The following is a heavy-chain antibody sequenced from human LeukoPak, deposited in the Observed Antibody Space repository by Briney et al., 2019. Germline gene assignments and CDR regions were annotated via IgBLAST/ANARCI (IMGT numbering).Heavy chain of an antibody. V-gene: IGHV3-21*01. J-gene: IGHJ3*02. CDR2: ISSSSSYI. CDR1: GFTFSSYS. Sequence: GGSLRLSCAASGFTFSSYSMNWVRQAPGKGLEWVSSISSSSSYIYHADSVKGRFTISRDNAKNSLYLQMNSLRAEDTAVYYCATNAQIRGYSYGLSAFDIWGQGTMVTVSS. CDR3: ATNAQIRGYSYGLSAFDI. D-gene: IGHD5-18*01.